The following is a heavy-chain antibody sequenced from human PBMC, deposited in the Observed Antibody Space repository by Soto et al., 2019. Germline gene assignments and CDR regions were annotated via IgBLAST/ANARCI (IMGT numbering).Heavy chain of an antibody. CDR1: GGSISSGSYY. CDR2: IYYSGST. D-gene: IGHD3-10*01. CDR3: ATRTDYYYGSGSLGGMDV. Sequence: QVQLQESGLGLVKPSQTLSLTCTVSGGSISSGSYYWSWIRQLPGKCLEGIGYIYYSGSTYYNPSLKSRVTISVDTSKNQFSLTLNSVTAADTAVYYCATRTDYYYGSGSLGGMDVWGQGPTVTVSS. J-gene: IGHJ6*02. V-gene: IGHV4-31*03.